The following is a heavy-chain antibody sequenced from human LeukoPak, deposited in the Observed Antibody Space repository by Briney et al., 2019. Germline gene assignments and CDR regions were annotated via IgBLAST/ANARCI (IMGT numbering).Heavy chain of an antibody. CDR2: ISGNGGST. J-gene: IGHJ4*02. Sequence: GGSLRLSCAASGFTFSSYAMSWVRQAPGKGLEWVSAISGNGGSTYYADSVKGRFTISRDNSRSTLYLQMNSLRPEDTAIYYCAREGYYGSGSPPSLYFDYWGQGTLVTVSS. D-gene: IGHD3-10*01. CDR1: GFTFSSYA. CDR3: AREGYYGSGSPPSLYFDY. V-gene: IGHV3-23*01.